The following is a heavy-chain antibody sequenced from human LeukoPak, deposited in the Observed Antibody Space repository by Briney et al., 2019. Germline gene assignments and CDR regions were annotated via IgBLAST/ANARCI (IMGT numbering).Heavy chain of an antibody. CDR2: IYYSGST. Sequence: SETLSLTCTVSSGSVNSYYWSWIRQPPGKGLEWIGYIYYSGSTNYNPSLKSRVTVSVDTSKNQFSLKLSSVTAADTAVYYCARVPAAPRLYMDVWGQGTTVIVSS. CDR3: ARVPAAPRLYMDV. J-gene: IGHJ6*02. D-gene: IGHD2-2*01. CDR1: SGSVNSYY. V-gene: IGHV4-59*02.